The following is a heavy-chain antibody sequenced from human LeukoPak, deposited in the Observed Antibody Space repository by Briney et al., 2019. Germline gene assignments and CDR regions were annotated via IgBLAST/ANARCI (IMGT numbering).Heavy chain of an antibody. Sequence: GGSLRLSCAASGFTYSSYAMSWVRQAPGKGLEWVSAISGSGGSTYYADSVKGRFTISRDNSKNTLYLQMNSLRAEDTAVYYCAKPKFYDSSGYYLTWGQGTLVTVSS. CDR2: ISGSGGST. CDR3: AKPKFYDSSGYYLT. V-gene: IGHV3-23*01. D-gene: IGHD3-22*01. CDR1: GFTYSSYA. J-gene: IGHJ5*02.